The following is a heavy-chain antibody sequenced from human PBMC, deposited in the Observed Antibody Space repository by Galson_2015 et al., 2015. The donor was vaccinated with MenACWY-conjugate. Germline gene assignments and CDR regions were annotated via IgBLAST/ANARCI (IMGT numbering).Heavy chain of an antibody. CDR2: TSYRSRWHN. CDR1: GDSVSSHSAA. Sequence: CAISGDSVSSHSAAWTWIRQSPSTGLEWLGRTSYRSRWHNDYAVSVKSRITINPDTSRNQLSLQLSSVTPEDTAVYYCARGVTRTSGTINWYFEFWGRGTLVTASS. V-gene: IGHV6-1*01. J-gene: IGHJ2*01. D-gene: IGHD6-13*01. CDR3: ARGVTRTSGTINWYFEF.